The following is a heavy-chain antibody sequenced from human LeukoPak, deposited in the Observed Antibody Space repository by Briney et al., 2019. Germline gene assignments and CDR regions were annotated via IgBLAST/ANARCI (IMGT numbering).Heavy chain of an antibody. V-gene: IGHV4-31*03. CDR3: VRRALVTLGTVISWYFDL. CDR1: SDSFSSGGYS. J-gene: IGHJ2*01. CDR2: IKFGGSA. Sequence: SETLSLTCTVFSDSFSSGGYSWSRIRRHPGKGLEWIGYIKFGGSAYYNPSLESRANISVDTSKNQFSLKLISVTAADTAVYYSVRRALVTLGTVISWYFDLWGRGTLVAVSS. D-gene: IGHD1-7*01.